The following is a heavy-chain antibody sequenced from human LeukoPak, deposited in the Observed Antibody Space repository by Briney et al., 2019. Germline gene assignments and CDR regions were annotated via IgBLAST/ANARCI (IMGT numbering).Heavy chain of an antibody. D-gene: IGHD2-2*01. CDR3: ARLPAYCSTTSCSFDS. CDR1: GGSISSNSYY. CDR2: IYYSGTT. Sequence: SETLSLTCTVPGGSISSNSYYWGWIRQPPGKGLEWIGNIYYSGTTYYNPSLKSPSTISVDTSKNQFSLKLTPVTAADTAVYYCARLPAYCSTTSCSFDSWGQGTLVAVSS. J-gene: IGHJ4*02. V-gene: IGHV4-39*01.